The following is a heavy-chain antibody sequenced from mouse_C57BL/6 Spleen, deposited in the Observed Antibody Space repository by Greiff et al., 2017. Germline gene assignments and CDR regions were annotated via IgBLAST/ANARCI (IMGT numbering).Heavy chain of an antibody. Sequence: VQLQQPGAELVKPGASVELSCKASGYTFTSYWMQWVKQRPGQGLEWIGEIDPSDSYTNYNQKFKGKATLTVDTSSSTAYMQLSSLTSEDSAVYYCARLGRKGYYFDYWGQGTTLTGSS. CDR3: ARLGRKGYYFDY. CDR1: GYTFTSYW. J-gene: IGHJ2*01. CDR2: IDPSDSYT. V-gene: IGHV1-50*01. D-gene: IGHD4-1*01.